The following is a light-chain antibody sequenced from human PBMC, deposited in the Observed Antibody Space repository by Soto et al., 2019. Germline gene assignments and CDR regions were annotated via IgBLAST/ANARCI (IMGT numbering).Light chain of an antibody. CDR1: TGAVTSGHY. Sequence: QAVVTQEPSLTVSPGWTVTLTCGSSTGAVTSGHYPYWFQQKTGQAPRTLIYDTSNKHSWTPARFSGSLLGGKAALTLSGEQPEDEAEYYCLLSYSGNYVFGTGKKVTVL. J-gene: IGLJ1*01. V-gene: IGLV7-46*01. CDR3: LLSYSGNYV. CDR2: DTS.